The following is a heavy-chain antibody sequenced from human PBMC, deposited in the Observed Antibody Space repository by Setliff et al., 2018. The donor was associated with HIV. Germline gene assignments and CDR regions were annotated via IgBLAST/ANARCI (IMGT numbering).Heavy chain of an antibody. D-gene: IGHD4-17*01. V-gene: IGHV3-23*01. CDR2: ISGGGYTT. J-gene: IGHJ4*02. CDR1: GFTFSTYA. Sequence: GGSLRLSCAAFGFTFSTYAMSWVRQAPGKGLEWVSGISGGGYTTYYADSVKGRFTISRDNSENTLYLRMNSLRADDTAMYYCAKGHYDDWYYFDYWGPGTLVTVSS. CDR3: AKGHYDDWYYFDY.